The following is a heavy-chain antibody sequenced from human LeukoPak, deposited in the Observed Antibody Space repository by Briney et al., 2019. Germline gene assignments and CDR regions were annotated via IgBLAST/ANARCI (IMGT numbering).Heavy chain of an antibody. Sequence: PGGSLRLSCAASEFTFSIYSMNWVRQAPGKGLEWVSSISSSRSSYIYYADSVKGRFTISRDNSKNTLYLQMNSLRAEDTAVYYCAKGGKYSSPLGYMDVWGKGTTVTVSS. CDR2: ISSSRSSYI. CDR1: EFTFSIYS. CDR3: AKGGKYSSPLGYMDV. V-gene: IGHV3-21*01. J-gene: IGHJ6*03. D-gene: IGHD6-6*01.